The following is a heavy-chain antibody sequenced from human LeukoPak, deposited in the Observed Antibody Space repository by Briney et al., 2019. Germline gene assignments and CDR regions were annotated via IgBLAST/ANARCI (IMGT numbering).Heavy chain of an antibody. D-gene: IGHD2-15*01. Sequence: SETLSLTCTVSGGSISSSSYYWGWIRQPPGKGLEWIGSIYYSGSTYYNPPLKSRVTISVDTSKNQFSLKLSSVTAADTAVYYCARQDSTRYCSGGSCFSDYWGQGTLVTVSS. CDR1: GGSISSSSYY. CDR2: IYYSGST. J-gene: IGHJ4*02. CDR3: ARQDSTRYCSGGSCFSDY. V-gene: IGHV4-39*01.